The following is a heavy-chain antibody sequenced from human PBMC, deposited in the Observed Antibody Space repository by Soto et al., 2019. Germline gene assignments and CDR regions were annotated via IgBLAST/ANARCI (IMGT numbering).Heavy chain of an antibody. Sequence: VKVSCKASGGTFSSYAISWVRQAPGQGLEWMGGIIPIFGTANYAQRFQGRVTITADESTSTAYMELSSLRSEDTAVYYCARSVSFRYQLLKRGMDVWGQGTTVTVSS. J-gene: IGHJ6*02. V-gene: IGHV1-69*01. CDR2: IIPIFGTA. D-gene: IGHD2-2*01. CDR1: GGTFSSYA. CDR3: ARSVSFRYQLLKRGMDV.